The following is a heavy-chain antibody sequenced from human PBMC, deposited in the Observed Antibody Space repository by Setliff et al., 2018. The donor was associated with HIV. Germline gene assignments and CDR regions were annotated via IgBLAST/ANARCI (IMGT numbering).Heavy chain of an antibody. D-gene: IGHD1-26*01. V-gene: IGHV1-46*01. CDR2: IKPEGGNT. Sequence: ASVKVSCKASGYTFTSYYMHWVRQAPGQGLEWMGIIKPEGGNTWYAGKFQGRVTITTDTSTKTSSMELRSLRSDDTAVYYCARGWEGGMDYWGQGTLVTVSS. CDR3: ARGWEGGMDY. J-gene: IGHJ4*02. CDR1: GYTFTSYY.